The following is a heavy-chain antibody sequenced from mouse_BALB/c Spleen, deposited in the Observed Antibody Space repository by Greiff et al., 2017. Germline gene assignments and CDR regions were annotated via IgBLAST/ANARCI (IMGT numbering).Heavy chain of an antibody. V-gene: IGHV1-5*01. CDR1: GYTFTSYW. CDR3: TRSMVTTHYAMDY. D-gene: IGHD2-10*02. CDR2: IYPGNSDT. J-gene: IGHJ4*01. Sequence: EVQLQQSGTVLARPGASVKMSCKASGYTFTSYWMHWVKQRPGQGLEWIGAIYPGNSDTSYNQKFKGKAKLTAVTSTSTAYMELSSLTNEDSAVYYCTRSMVTTHYAMDYWGQGTSVTVSS.